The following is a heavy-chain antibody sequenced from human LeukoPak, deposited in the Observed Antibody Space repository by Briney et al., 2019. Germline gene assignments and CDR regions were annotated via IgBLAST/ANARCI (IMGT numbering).Heavy chain of an antibody. Sequence: SETLSLTCAVYGGSFSGYFWSWIRQPPGKGLEWIGEINHSGSTNYNPSLKSRVTISVDTSKNQFSLKLSSVTAADTAVYYCARGRGGGGSSNNWFDPWGQGTLVTVSS. CDR2: INHSGST. CDR1: GGSFSGYF. J-gene: IGHJ5*02. CDR3: ARGRGGGGSSNNWFDP. V-gene: IGHV4-34*01. D-gene: IGHD2-15*01.